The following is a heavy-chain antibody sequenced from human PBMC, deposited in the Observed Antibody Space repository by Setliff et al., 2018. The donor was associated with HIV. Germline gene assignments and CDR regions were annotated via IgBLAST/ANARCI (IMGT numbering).Heavy chain of an antibody. CDR3: ARASRWGSIPFDY. J-gene: IGHJ4*02. CDR2: IYNSGGT. Sequence: KPSETLSLTCTVSGGSISTGGYYWSWIRQHPGKGLEWIGYIYNSGGTYYNPSLKSRITVSIDTSKNQFSLKLNSVTAADTAVYFCARASRWGSIPFDYWGQGTLVTVSS. D-gene: IGHD2-21*01. V-gene: IGHV4-31*03. CDR1: GGSISTGGYY.